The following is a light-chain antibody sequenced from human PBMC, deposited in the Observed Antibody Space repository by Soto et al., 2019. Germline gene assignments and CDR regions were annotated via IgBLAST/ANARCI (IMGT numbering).Light chain of an antibody. CDR2: AAS. J-gene: IGKJ5*01. V-gene: IGKV1-39*01. CDR1: QSISSY. CDR3: QQSYL. Sequence: DIQMTQSPSSLSASVGDRVTITCRASQSISSYLNWYQQKPGKAPKLLIYAASSLQSGVPSRFSGSGSGTDFTLTISSLQPEDFATYYCQQSYLFGQGTLLEIK.